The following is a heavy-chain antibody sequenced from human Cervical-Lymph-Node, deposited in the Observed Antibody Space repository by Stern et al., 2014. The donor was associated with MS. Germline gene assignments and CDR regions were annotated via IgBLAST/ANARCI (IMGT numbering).Heavy chain of an antibody. V-gene: IGHV3-30*04. D-gene: IGHD1-26*01. CDR3: AKGGSGSYLD. CDR1: GFAFRRYA. Sequence: VQLVESGGGVVQPGRSLRLSWAASGFAFRRYALHWVRQAPGQGLEWVALLSYDGRDKYYPDSVKGRFTVSRDNSNNTVDLEMNSLRLEDTAVYYCAKGGSGSYLDWGQGSLVTVSS. CDR2: LSYDGRDK. J-gene: IGHJ4*02.